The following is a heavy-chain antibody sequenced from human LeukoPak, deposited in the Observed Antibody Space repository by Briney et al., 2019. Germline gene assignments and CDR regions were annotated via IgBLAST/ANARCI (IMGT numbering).Heavy chain of an antibody. CDR3: ARVQGRRLVEWFDP. D-gene: IGHD6-19*01. Sequence: SATLSLTWPVSGGSISTYYGGCIRQPPRKGMDWIGHSYYSGNSRYNASLKSRVTITVDTSKNQFSLKVSAVTAADRAVYYCARVQGRRLVEWFDPWGGGTLVTVST. J-gene: IGHJ5*02. CDR1: GGSISTYY. CDR2: SYYSGNS. V-gene: IGHV4-59*01.